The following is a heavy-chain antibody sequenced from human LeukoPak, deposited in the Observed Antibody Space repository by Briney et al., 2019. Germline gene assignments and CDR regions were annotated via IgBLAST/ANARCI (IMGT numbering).Heavy chain of an antibody. CDR1: GLTFSSYG. CDR2: IWYDGSNK. D-gene: IGHD1-1*01. V-gene: IGHV3-33*01. J-gene: IGHJ3*02. CDR3: ARGSTGTYAFDI. Sequence: GGSLRLSCAASGLTFSSYGMHWVRQAPGKRLEWVAVIWYDGSNKYYADSVKGRFTISRDNSKNTLYLQMNSLRAEDTAVYYCARGSTGTYAFDIWGQGTMVTVSS.